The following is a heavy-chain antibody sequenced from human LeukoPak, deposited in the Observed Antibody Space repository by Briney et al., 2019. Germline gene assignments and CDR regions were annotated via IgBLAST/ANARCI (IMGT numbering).Heavy chain of an antibody. J-gene: IGHJ5*02. V-gene: IGHV5-51*01. Sequence: GESLKISCQASGYPFSDFWIGWVRQRPGKGLEWMGIIYPGDSDRRYSPSFQGQVTISADKSISTAYLQWSSLKASDTAMYYCARQVPAATNWFDPWGQGTLVTVSS. CDR1: GYPFSDFW. CDR2: IYPGDSDR. D-gene: IGHD2-2*01. CDR3: ARQVPAATNWFDP.